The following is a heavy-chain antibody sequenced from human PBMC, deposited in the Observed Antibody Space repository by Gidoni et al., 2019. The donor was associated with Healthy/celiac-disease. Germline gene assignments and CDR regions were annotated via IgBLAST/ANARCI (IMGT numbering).Heavy chain of an antibody. CDR1: GFTFSSSR. J-gene: IGHJ3*02. D-gene: IGHD2-15*01. Sequence: QVQLVESGGGVVQPGRSLRLSCAASGFTFSSSRMHWVRQAPGKGLEWVAVISYDGSNKYYADSVKGRFTISRDNSKNTLYLQMNSLRAEDTAVYYCAKERRKDIVVVVAATRRAGAFDIWGQGTMVTVSS. V-gene: IGHV3-30*18. CDR2: ISYDGSNK. CDR3: AKERRKDIVVVVAATRRAGAFDI.